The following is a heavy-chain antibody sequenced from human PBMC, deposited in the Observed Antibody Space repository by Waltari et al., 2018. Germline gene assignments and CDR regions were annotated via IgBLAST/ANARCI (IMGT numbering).Heavy chain of an antibody. Sequence: EVQLVGSGGGLIQPGGSLRLSCAASGFTFMNTYMLSVRQVPGEGLEWVSLIYAGGSGGRTIYADSVKGRFIISRDNSKNTLYLQMNSLRVEDTAVYFCARVGLGSPLEWLRLFDAWGQGTLVTVSS. D-gene: IGHD5-12*01. V-gene: IGHV3-53*01. J-gene: IGHJ5*02. CDR1: GFTFMNTY. CDR3: ARVGLGSPLEWLRLFDA. CDR2: IYAGGSGGRT.